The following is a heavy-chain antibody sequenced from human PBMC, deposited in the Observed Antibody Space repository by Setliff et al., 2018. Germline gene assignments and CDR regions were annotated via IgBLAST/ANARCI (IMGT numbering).Heavy chain of an antibody. V-gene: IGHV1-18*01. CDR1: GFRFTNFG. D-gene: IGHD3-10*01. J-gene: IGHJ5*01. Sequence: GASVKVSCKTSGFRFTNFGFSWVRQAPGQGLEWIGRVDCNSGSVHYAQNFQSRVSVTRDPSTTTAFMELSSLRSDDTAIYYCAREIRNVCYSDSWGRGTLVTVSS. CDR2: VDCNSGSV. CDR3: AREIRNVCYSDS.